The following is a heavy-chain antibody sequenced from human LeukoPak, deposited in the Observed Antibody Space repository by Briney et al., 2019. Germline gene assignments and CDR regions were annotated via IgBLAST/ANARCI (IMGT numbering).Heavy chain of an antibody. V-gene: IGHV1-69*13. CDR3: ARSSSTSIYYYAMDV. CDR2: IIPIFGTA. D-gene: IGHD2-2*01. CDR1: RGIFSTYP. Sequence: ASVKVSCKASRGIFSTYPISWVRQAPGQGLEWMGGIIPIFGTANYAQTFQGRVTITADESTTTAHMELSSLRSEDTAVYYCARSSSTSIYYYAMDVWGQGTTVTVSS. J-gene: IGHJ6*02.